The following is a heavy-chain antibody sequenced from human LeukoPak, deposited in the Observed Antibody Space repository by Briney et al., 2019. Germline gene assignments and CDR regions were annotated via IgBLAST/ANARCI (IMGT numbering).Heavy chain of an antibody. CDR1: GGSISSYY. D-gene: IGHD1-14*01. Sequence: PSETLSLTCTVSGGSISSYYWSWIRQPAGKGLEWIGRIYTSGSTYYNPSLKSRLTISVDTSKNQFSLKLTSVTAADTAVYYCARLNKPGWFDPWGQGTLVTVSS. CDR3: ARLNKPGWFDP. CDR2: IYTSGST. J-gene: IGHJ5*02. V-gene: IGHV4-4*07.